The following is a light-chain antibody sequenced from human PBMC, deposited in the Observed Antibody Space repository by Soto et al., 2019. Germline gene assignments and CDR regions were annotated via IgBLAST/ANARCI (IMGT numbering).Light chain of an antibody. CDR2: SSN. Sequence: QSVLTQPPSASGTPGQRVTISCSGSISNIGDNTVSWYQQLPGTAPKLLIFSSNQRPSGVPDRFSGSQSGTSASLAISGLHSEDEADYYCAVLDDSLNGPLLGGGTKLTV. CDR3: AVLDDSLNGPL. CDR1: ISNIGDNT. J-gene: IGLJ2*01. V-gene: IGLV1-44*01.